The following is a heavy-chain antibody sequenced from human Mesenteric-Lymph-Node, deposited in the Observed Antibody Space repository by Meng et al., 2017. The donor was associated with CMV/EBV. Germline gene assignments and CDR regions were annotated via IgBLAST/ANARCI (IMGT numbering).Heavy chain of an antibody. D-gene: IGHD1-14*01. Sequence: GESLKISCAASGFTFSSYWMTWVRQAPGKGLEWVANIQQHVSDKYYADSVKGRFTISRDNAKISMYLEMISLRAEDTAVYYCARDLQVLPAYYYYYGMDVWGQGTTVTVSS. J-gene: IGHJ6*02. CDR3: ARDLQVLPAYYYYYGMDV. CDR2: IQQHVSDK. CDR1: GFTFSSYW. V-gene: IGHV3-7*01.